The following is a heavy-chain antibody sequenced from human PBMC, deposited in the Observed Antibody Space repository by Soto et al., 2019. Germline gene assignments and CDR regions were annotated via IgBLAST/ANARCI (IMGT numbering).Heavy chain of an antibody. D-gene: IGHD2-15*01. V-gene: IGHV5-10-1*01. J-gene: IGHJ6*02. CDR2: ISPSDSNI. Sequence: GESLKISCKGSGYSFMSYWISWVRQMPGKGLEWMGRISPSDSNINYSPSFQGHVTISADMSISTAYLQWSSLKASDTAMYYCARLGLSATYSYAMDVWGQGTTVTV. CDR1: GYSFMSYW. CDR3: ARLGLSATYSYAMDV.